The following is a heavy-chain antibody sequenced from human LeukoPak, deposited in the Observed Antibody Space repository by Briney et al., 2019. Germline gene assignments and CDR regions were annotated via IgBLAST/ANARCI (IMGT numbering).Heavy chain of an antibody. Sequence: GGSLRLSCAGSGITLSNYGMSWVRQAPGKGLEWVAGISGSGGGTNYADSVKGRFTISRDNTKNTLFLQMNNLRAEDTAVYFCAKRGVVIRVILVGFHKEAYYFDSWGQGALVTVSS. J-gene: IGHJ4*02. D-gene: IGHD3-22*01. CDR1: GITLSNYG. V-gene: IGHV3-23*01. CDR3: AKRGVVIRVILVGFHKEAYYFDS. CDR2: ISGSGGGT.